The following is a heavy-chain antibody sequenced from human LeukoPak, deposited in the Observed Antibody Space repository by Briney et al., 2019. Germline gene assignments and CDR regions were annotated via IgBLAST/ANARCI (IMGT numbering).Heavy chain of an antibody. J-gene: IGHJ4*02. V-gene: IGHV3-23*01. CDR1: GFTFSSYG. Sequence: GGSLRLSCAVSGFTFSSYGMSWVRQAPGKGLEWVSAISGSGGSTYYADSVKGRFTISRDNSKNTLYLQMNSLRAEDTAVYYCAKDPRRSSSWYYFDYWGQGTLVTVSS. D-gene: IGHD6-13*01. CDR3: AKDPRRSSSWYYFDY. CDR2: ISGSGGST.